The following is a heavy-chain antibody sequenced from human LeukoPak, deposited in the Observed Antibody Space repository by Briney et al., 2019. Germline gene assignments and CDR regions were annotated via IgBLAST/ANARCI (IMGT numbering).Heavy chain of an antibody. CDR2: ISPSGGGT. CDR3: AKDRGVSIYYFDY. V-gene: IGHV3-23*01. CDR1: GFTFSSYG. J-gene: IGHJ4*02. D-gene: IGHD3-10*01. Sequence: PGGSLRLSCAASGFTFSSYGMNWVRQAPGKGLEWISGISPSGGGTYYADFVKGRFTISRDDSKNTLYLQMNSLRVEDTAIYYCAKDRGVSIYYFDYWGQGTLVTVSS.